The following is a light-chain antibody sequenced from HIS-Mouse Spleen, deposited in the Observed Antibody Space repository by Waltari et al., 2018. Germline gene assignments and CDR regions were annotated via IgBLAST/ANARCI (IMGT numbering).Light chain of an antibody. Sequence: DIQMTQSPSTLSASVGDRVTIICRASQSISSWLAWYQQIPGKAPKLLIYKASSLESGVPSRFSGSGSGTEFTLTISSLQPDDFATYYCQQYNSYSPKYTFGQGTKLEIK. J-gene: IGKJ2*01. CDR1: QSISSW. CDR2: KAS. V-gene: IGKV1-5*03. CDR3: QQYNSYSPKYT.